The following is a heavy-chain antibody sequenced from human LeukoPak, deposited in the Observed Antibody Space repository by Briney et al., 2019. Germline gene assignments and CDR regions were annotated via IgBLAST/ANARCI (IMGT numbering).Heavy chain of an antibody. Sequence: GGFLRLSCAASGFTFSSYDMHWVRQATGKGLEWVSAIGTAGDTYYPGSVKGRFTISRENAKNSFYLQMNSLRAGDTAIYYCAKVPDFGVGYYYYYMDVWGKGTTVTVSS. V-gene: IGHV3-13*01. D-gene: IGHD3-3*01. CDR2: IGTAGDT. J-gene: IGHJ6*03. CDR1: GFTFSSYD. CDR3: AKVPDFGVGYYYYYMDV.